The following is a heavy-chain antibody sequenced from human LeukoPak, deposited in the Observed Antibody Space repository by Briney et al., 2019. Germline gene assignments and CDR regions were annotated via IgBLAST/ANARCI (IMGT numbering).Heavy chain of an antibody. J-gene: IGHJ4*02. CDR3: ARDRITIFGGDHDY. CDR2: ISSSSSYI. Sequence: GGSLRLSCAASGFTFSSYSMNWVRQAPGKGLEWVSSISSSSSYIYYADSVKGRFTISRDNAKNSLYLQMNSLRAEDTAVYYCARDRITIFGGDHDYWGQGTLVTVSS. D-gene: IGHD3-3*01. V-gene: IGHV3-21*01. CDR1: GFTFSSYS.